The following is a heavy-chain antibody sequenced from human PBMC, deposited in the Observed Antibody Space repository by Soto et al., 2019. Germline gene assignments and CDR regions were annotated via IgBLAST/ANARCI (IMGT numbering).Heavy chain of an antibody. J-gene: IGHJ5*02. CDR3: ARPQRWYWFDP. V-gene: IGHV4-39*01. Sequence: SETLSLTCTVSGGSISSSSYYWGWIRQPPGKGLERIGSIYYSGSTNYNPSLKNRVTISVDTSKNQFSLKLSSVTAADTAVYYCARPQRWYWFDPWGQGTLVTVSS. CDR2: IYYSGST. D-gene: IGHD6-13*01. CDR1: GGSISSSSYY.